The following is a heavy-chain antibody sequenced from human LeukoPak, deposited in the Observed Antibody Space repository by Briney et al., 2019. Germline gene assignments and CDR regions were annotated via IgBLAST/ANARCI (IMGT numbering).Heavy chain of an antibody. Sequence: ASVKVSCKASGYTFTSYYIYWVRQAPGQGLEWMGIINPSGGSTTYAQKFQGRVTMTRDTSTSTVYMELSSLRSEDTAVYYCARDREHIVVVTATRDAFDIWGQGTMVTVSS. CDR2: INPSGGST. J-gene: IGHJ3*02. CDR1: GYTFTSYY. CDR3: ARDREHIVVVTATRDAFDI. V-gene: IGHV1-46*01. D-gene: IGHD2-21*02.